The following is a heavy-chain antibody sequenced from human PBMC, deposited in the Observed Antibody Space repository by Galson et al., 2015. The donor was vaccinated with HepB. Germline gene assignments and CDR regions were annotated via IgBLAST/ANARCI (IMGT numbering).Heavy chain of an antibody. J-gene: IGHJ4*02. CDR2: ITPVLGIT. D-gene: IGHD5-24*01. CDR3: ARDKDGYNNPYYDF. V-gene: IGHV1-69*10. Sequence: SVKVSCKASGGTFSSYTISWVRQAPGQGLEWMGGITPVLGITDYAQKFQGRVTIIADKSTNMAYMELRSLRSEDAAVYYCARDKDGYNNPYYDFWGQGTLVTVSS. CDR1: GGTFSSYT.